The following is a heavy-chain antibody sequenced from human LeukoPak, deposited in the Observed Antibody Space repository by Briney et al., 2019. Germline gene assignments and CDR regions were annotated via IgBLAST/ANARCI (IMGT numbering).Heavy chain of an antibody. V-gene: IGHV3-23*01. CDR3: AKDYIRGIVVVPAAMFDY. J-gene: IGHJ4*02. CDR2: ISGSGGST. D-gene: IGHD2-2*01. CDR1: GFTFSSYA. Sequence: PGRSLRLSCAASGFTFSSYAMSWVRQAPGKGLEWVSAISGSGGSTYYADSVKGRFTISRDNSKNTLYLQMNSLRAEDTAVYYCAKDYIRGIVVVPAAMFDYWGQGTLVTVSS.